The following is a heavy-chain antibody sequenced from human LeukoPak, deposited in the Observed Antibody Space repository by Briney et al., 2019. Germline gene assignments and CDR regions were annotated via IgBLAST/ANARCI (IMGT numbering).Heavy chain of an antibody. V-gene: IGHV1-18*01. Sequence: ASVKVSCKASGYTFTNFGISWVRQAPGQGLEWLGWITTYNGNTNYAQKVQDRVTMTSDTSTSTAYMELRSLTSDDTAMYYCARRDCSSSSCHYYYYYMDVWGQGTTVTVSS. J-gene: IGHJ6*02. D-gene: IGHD2-2*01. CDR2: ITTYNGNT. CDR3: ARRDCSSSSCHYYYYYMDV. CDR1: GYTFTNFG.